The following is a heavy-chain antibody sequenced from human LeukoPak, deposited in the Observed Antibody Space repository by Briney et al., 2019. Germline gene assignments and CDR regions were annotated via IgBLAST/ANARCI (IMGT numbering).Heavy chain of an antibody. CDR2: ISSSSSYI. CDR3: ARAEPITMVRGLITQENFDY. CDR1: GFTFSSYS. Sequence: GGSLRLSCAASGFTFSSYSMNWVRQAPGKGLEWVSSISSSSSYIYYADSVKGRFTISRDNAKNSLYLQMNSLRAEDTAVYYCARAEPITMVRGLITQENFDYWGQGTLVTVSS. J-gene: IGHJ4*02. D-gene: IGHD3-10*01. V-gene: IGHV3-21*01.